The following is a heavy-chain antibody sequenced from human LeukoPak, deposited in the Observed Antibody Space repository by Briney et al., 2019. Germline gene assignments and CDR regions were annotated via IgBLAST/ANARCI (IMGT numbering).Heavy chain of an antibody. D-gene: IGHD6-19*01. CDR1: GFTFSSYA. V-gene: IGHV3-64*01. Sequence: PGGSLRLSCAASGFTFSSYAMHWVRQAPGKGLEYVSAISSNGGSIYYANSLKGRFTISRDNSKNTLYLQMGSLRAEDMAVYYCARDTQQWLAGGYFDYWGQGTLVTVSS. J-gene: IGHJ4*02. CDR2: ISSNGGSI. CDR3: ARDTQQWLAGGYFDY.